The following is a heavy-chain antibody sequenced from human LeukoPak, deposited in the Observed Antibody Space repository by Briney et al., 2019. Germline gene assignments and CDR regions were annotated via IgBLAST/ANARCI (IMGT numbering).Heavy chain of an antibody. D-gene: IGHD2-2*01. CDR1: GFTFSSYW. CDR2: ISSSSSYI. J-gene: IGHJ6*02. Sequence: PGGSLRLSCAASGFTFSSYWMSWVRQAPGKGLEWVSSISSSSSYIYYADSVKGRFTISRDNAKNSLYLQMNSLRAEDTAVYYCARDQRIVVVPAATYGMDVWGQGTTVTVSS. V-gene: IGHV3-21*01. CDR3: ARDQRIVVVPAATYGMDV.